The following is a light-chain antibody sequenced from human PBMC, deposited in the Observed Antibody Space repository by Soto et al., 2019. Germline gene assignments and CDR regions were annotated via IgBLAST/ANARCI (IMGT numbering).Light chain of an antibody. CDR3: SSYGGFNNVL. CDR1: SSDVGGFNY. Sequence: QSALTQPPSASGSPGQSVTISCTETSSDVGGFNYVSWHQQHPGKAPKLILYEVNKRPSGVPDRFSGSKSGNTASLTVSGLQTEDEADYYCSSYGGFNNVLFGGGTQLTVL. CDR2: EVN. V-gene: IGLV2-8*01. J-gene: IGLJ2*01.